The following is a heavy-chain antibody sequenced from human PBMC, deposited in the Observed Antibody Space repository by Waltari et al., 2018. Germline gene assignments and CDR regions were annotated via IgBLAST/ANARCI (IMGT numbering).Heavy chain of an antibody. V-gene: IGHV4-4*07. Sequence: QVQLQESGPGLVKPSETLSLTCTVSGGSISSYYWSWIRQPAGKGLEWSGRIYTSGSTNYNPSLKRRVTMSVDTSKNQFSLKLSSVTAADTAVYYCARDRREYSSSSGGLDYWGQGTLVTVSS. CDR1: GGSISSYY. CDR3: ARDRREYSSSSGGLDY. J-gene: IGHJ4*02. CDR2: IYTSGST. D-gene: IGHD6-6*01.